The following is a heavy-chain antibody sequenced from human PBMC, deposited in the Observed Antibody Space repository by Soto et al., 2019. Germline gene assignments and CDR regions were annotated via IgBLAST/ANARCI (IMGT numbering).Heavy chain of an antibody. Sequence: GGSLRLSCAASGFTFSSYAMSWVRQAPGKGLEWVSAISGSGGSTYYADSVKGRFTISRDNSKNTLYLQMNSLRAEDAAVYYCAVYCSSTSCYRDWFDPWGQGTLVTVSS. J-gene: IGHJ5*02. D-gene: IGHD2-2*02. CDR2: ISGSGGST. CDR3: AVYCSSTSCYRDWFDP. CDR1: GFTFSSYA. V-gene: IGHV3-23*01.